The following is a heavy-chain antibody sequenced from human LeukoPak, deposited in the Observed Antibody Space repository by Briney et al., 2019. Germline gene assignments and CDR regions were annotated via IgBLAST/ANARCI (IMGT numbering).Heavy chain of an antibody. D-gene: IGHD2-8*01. CDR2: IYISGTT. J-gene: IGHJ5*02. V-gene: IGHV4-4*07. Sequence: SEILSLTCTVSGGSISTYYWTWIRQPAGKGLEWIGHIYISGTTNYSPSLKSRVTMSVDTSKNQFSLKLSSVTAADTAVYYCARERTSCTNGVCRTPRWFDPWGQGILVTVSS. CDR1: GGSISTYY. CDR3: ARERTSCTNGVCRTPRWFDP.